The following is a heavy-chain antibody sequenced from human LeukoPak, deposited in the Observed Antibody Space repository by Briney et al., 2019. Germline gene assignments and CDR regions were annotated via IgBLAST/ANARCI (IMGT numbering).Heavy chain of an antibody. D-gene: IGHD4-11*01. Sequence: ASVKVSCKASGGTFSSYAISWVRQAPGQGLEWMGGIIPIFGTANYAQKFQGRVTITTDESTSTAYMELSSLRSEDTAVYYCARIAYSNYDYYYYYMDVWGKGTTVTVSS. CDR1: GGTFSSYA. J-gene: IGHJ6*03. CDR3: ARIAYSNYDYYYYYMDV. CDR2: IIPIFGTA. V-gene: IGHV1-69*05.